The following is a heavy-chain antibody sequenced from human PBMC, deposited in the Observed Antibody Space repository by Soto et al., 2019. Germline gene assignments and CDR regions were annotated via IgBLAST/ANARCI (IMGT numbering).Heavy chain of an antibody. Sequence: QVQLQESGPGLVKPSGTLSLTCAVSGGSISSSNWWRWVRQPPGKVLEWVGEIYHSGRTNYNPSLKSRFTISVAKSKSQVSLKLSSVTAADTAVYYCARSPDSSGYYPRWYYYGMDVWGQGTTVTVSS. J-gene: IGHJ6*02. D-gene: IGHD3-22*01. CDR1: GGSISSSNW. V-gene: IGHV4-4*02. CDR2: IYHSGRT. CDR3: ARSPDSSGYYPRWYYYGMDV.